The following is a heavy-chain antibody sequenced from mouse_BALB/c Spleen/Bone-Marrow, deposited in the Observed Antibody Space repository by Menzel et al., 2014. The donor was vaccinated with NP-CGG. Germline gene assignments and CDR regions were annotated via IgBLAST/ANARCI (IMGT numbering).Heavy chain of an antibody. D-gene: IGHD2-14*01. CDR3: ARTYRPYALDY. J-gene: IGHJ4*01. CDR2: ISDGGSYT. V-gene: IGHV5-4*02. CDR1: GFIFSDYY. Sequence: DVMLVESGGGLVKPGGSLKLSCAASGFIFSDYYMYWVRQTPGKRLEWVATISDGGSYTSYPDSVKGRFTVSRDNAKNNLYLQMSSLKSEDTAFYYCARTYRPYALDYWGQGSSVTVSS.